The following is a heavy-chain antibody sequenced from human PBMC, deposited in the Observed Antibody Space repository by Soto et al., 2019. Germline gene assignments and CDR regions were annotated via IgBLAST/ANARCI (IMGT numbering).Heavy chain of an antibody. J-gene: IGHJ4*02. Sequence: QVQLVESGGGVVQPGRSLRLSCAASGFTFSTYGMHWVRQAPGKGLEWVEVISYGENLEYYADSVKGRFTFSRDNSKNTLYLQMNSLSADDTAVYYCAKEYHFLAFDYWGQGTLVTVSS. V-gene: IGHV3-30*18. CDR3: AKEYHFLAFDY. CDR1: GFTFSTYG. CDR2: ISYGENLE.